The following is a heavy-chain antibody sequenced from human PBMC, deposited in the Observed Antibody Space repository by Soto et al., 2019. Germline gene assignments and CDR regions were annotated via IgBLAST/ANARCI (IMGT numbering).Heavy chain of an antibody. CDR1: GFTFSSYA. D-gene: IGHD6-13*01. J-gene: IGHJ6*02. V-gene: IGHV3-23*01. CDR2: ISGSGGST. Sequence: EVQLLESGGGLVQPGGSLRLSCAASGFTFSSYAMSWVRQAPGKGLEWVSAISGSGGSTYYADSVKGRFTISRDNSKNTLYLQMNSLRAEDTAVYYCAKDLLAAAGYYYYYGMDVWGQGTTVTVSS. CDR3: AKDLLAAAGYYYYYGMDV.